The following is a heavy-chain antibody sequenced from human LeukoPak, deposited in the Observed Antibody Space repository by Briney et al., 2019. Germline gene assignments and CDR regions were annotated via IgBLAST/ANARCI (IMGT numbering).Heavy chain of an antibody. CDR1: GFTFSSYS. D-gene: IGHD3-10*01. V-gene: IGHV3-21*01. J-gene: IGHJ4*02. CDR2: ISSSSSHI. CDR3: AREGTMVRGVVDY. Sequence: GGSLRLSCAASGFTFSSYSMNWVRQAPGKGLEWVSSISSSSSHIYYADSVKGRFTISRDNAKNSLYLQMNSLRAEDTAVYYCAREGTMVRGVVDYWGQGTLVTVSS.